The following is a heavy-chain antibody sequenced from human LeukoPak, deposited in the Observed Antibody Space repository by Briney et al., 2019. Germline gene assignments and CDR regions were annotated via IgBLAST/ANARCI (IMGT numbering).Heavy chain of an antibody. CDR2: IHTSGST. J-gene: IGHJ4*02. CDR1: GGSISSYY. D-gene: IGHD6-19*01. Sequence: SGPLSLTCIVSGGSISSYYWSWIRQPAGKGLEWIGQIHTSGSTNYNPSLKSRVAMSVDTSKNQFSLELSSVTAADTAVYYCAGRAQTTGWSFDYWGQGALVTVSS. CDR3: AGRAQTTGWSFDY. V-gene: IGHV4-4*07.